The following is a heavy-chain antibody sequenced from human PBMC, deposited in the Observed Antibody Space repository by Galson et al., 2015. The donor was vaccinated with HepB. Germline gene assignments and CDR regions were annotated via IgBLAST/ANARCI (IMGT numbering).Heavy chain of an antibody. V-gene: IGHV1-69*04. CDR3: ARETDYYDSSGFETWGYLNS. CDR1: GDTFNNYA. CDR2: IIPILPTP. D-gene: IGHD3-22*01. J-gene: IGHJ5*02. Sequence: SVKVSCKASGDTFNNYAINWVRQAPGQGLEWMGRIIPILPTPTYAQKFQGRVTFNADKSTSTFYMEMSSLRSGDTAVYYCARETDYYDSSGFETWGYLNSWGQGTLVTVSS.